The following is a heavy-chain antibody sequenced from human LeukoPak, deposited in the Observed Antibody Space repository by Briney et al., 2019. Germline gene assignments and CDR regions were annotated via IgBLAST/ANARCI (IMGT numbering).Heavy chain of an antibody. V-gene: IGHV1-24*01. CDR1: GYTLREVS. D-gene: IGHD3-22*01. J-gene: IGHJ4*02. CDR2: FHPEDGEA. CDR3: VTEPTYDSKGGQ. Sequence: GASVKVSCKGSGYTLREVSVHWVRQAPGEGLEWMGGFHPEDGEAIYAQIFQGRVTMTADTSTDTAYMELSSLRSDDTAVYYCVTEPTYDSKGGQWGQGTLVTVSS.